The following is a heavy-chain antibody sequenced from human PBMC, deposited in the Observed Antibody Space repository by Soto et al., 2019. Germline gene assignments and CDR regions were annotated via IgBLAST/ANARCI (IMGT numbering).Heavy chain of an antibody. Sequence: WGSLRLSCAASGFTFTRYSINWFRHSPVKGLEWVSSISSTTNYIYYGDSMKGRFTISRDNAKNSLYLEMNSLRAEDTAVYYCARESEDLTSNFDYWGQGTLVTVSS. CDR2: ISSTTNYI. V-gene: IGHV3-21*06. J-gene: IGHJ4*02. CDR3: ARESEDLTSNFDY. CDR1: GFTFTRYS.